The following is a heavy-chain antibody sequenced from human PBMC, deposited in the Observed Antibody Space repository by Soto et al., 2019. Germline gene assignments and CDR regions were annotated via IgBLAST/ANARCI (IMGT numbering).Heavy chain of an antibody. CDR1: GGTFSSYA. D-gene: IGHD3-3*01. CDR3: ARDLKIDFWSGYYMPNWFDP. CDR2: IIPIFGTA. V-gene: IGHV1-69*13. Sequence: GASVKVSCKASGGTFSSYAISWVRQAPGQGLEWMGGIIPIFGTANYAQKFQGRVTITADESTSTAYMELSSLRSEDTAVYYCARDLKIDFWSGYYMPNWFDPWGQGTLVTVSS. J-gene: IGHJ5*02.